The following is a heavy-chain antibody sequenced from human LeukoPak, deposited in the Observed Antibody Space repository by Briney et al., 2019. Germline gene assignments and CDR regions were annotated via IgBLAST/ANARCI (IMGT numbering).Heavy chain of an antibody. V-gene: IGHV5-10-1*01. CDR3: ARRRYCSSTSCYSLMDY. J-gene: IGHJ4*02. CDR2: IDPSDSYT. Sequence: GESLQISCQGSGSTFTSYWISWVRQMPGKGLEWMGRIDPSDSYTNYSPSFQGHVTISADKSISTAYLQWSSLKASDTAMYYCARRRYCSSTSCYSLMDYWGQGTLVTVSS. D-gene: IGHD2-2*01. CDR1: GSTFTSYW.